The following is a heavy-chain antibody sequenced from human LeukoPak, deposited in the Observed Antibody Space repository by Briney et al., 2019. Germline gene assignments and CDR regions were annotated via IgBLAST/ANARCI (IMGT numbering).Heavy chain of an antibody. D-gene: IGHD3-9*01. CDR2: IYYSGST. CDR3: ARHLTRSRVFDY. V-gene: IGHV4-39*01. CDR1: GDSISSRSYY. J-gene: IGHJ4*02. Sequence: SETLSLTCTVSGDSISSRSYYWGWIRQPPGKGLEWIGSIYYSGSTYYNPSLKSRVTISVDTSKNQFSLKLSSVTAADTAVYYCARHLTRSRVFDYWGQGTLVTVSS.